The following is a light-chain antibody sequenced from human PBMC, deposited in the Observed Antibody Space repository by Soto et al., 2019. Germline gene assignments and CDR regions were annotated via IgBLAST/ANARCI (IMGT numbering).Light chain of an antibody. CDR3: NSQRSSGTRV. CDR1: TSDVGGYNS. V-gene: IGLV2-14*01. CDR2: EVS. J-gene: IGLJ1*01. Sequence: QSALTQPASVSGSPGQSITVSCTGTTSDVGGYNSVSWYQQHPGKAPKLIIHEVSNRPSGVSNRFSGSKSGNTASLTISGLQAEDEADYYCNSQRSSGTRVFGTGTKLTVL.